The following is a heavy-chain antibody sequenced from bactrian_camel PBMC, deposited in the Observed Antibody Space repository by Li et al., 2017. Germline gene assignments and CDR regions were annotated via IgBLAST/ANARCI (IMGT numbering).Heavy chain of an antibody. CDR1: GGIYNEKC. Sequence: HVQLVESGGGSVQAGGSLRLSCSSSGGIYNEKCMGWFRRSPGKEREGVAAIDTVGGTTYYADSVKGRFTTSQDNAKNTLYLQMNDLKPEDSAMCICAAGYGNASPTYWGQGTQVTVS. V-gene: IGHV3S54*01. CDR2: IDTVGGTT. CDR3: AAGYGNASPTY. D-gene: IGHD2*01. J-gene: IGHJ4*01.